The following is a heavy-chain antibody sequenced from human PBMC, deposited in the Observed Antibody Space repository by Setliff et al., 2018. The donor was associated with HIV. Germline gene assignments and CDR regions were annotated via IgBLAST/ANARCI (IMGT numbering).Heavy chain of an antibody. CDR2: IYRSGGS. CDR1: GGSITGYY. Sequence: PSETLSLTCTVSGGSITGYYWGWIRQPPRKGLEWIGTIYRSGGSYYNPSLKSRLTISVDTSKNQFSLKLNSVTAADTAVYYCARGRHGLGLDVWGQGTLVTVSS. J-gene: IGHJ4*02. D-gene: IGHD3-10*01. V-gene: IGHV4-38-2*02. CDR3: ARGRHGLGLDV.